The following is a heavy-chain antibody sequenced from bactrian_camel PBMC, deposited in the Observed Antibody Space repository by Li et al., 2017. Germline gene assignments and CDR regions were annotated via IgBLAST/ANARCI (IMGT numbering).Heavy chain of an antibody. Sequence: VELVESGGGWAQPGGSLRFSCTASGYTHVYTKYTLAWFRQTPGREREGVASVTSDGNTNYADSVRGRFSISQDNDKSTLFLQMNDLKPEDTAMYYCAATIIILQPASRLRRRSYNHWGQGTQVTVS. J-gene: IGHJ4*01. D-gene: IGHD1*01. CDR3: AATIIILQPASRLRRRSYNH. V-gene: IGHV3S53*01. CDR2: VTSDGNT. CDR1: GYTHVYTKYT.